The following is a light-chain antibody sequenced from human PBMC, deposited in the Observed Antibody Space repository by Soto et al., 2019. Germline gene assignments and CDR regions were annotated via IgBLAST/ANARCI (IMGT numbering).Light chain of an antibody. J-gene: IGKJ2*01. CDR1: QTVTSSF. CDR3: QQYDSSPMYT. CDR2: GAS. Sequence: ESVLTQSPGTLSLSPGERATLSCRASQTVTSSFLAWYQQKPGQAPRLLIYGASSRATGIPDRFSGSGSGTDFTLTISRLEPEDSAVYYCQQYDSSPMYTFGQGTKLEIK. V-gene: IGKV3-20*01.